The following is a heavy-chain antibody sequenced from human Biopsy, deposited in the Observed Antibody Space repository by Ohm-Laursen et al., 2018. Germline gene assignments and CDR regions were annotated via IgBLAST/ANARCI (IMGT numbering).Heavy chain of an antibody. CDR3: ARDETGSSVFGPYYYGMDV. CDR1: GYSFTKYY. D-gene: IGHD3-9*01. Sequence: SVKVSCKASGYSFTKYYINWVRQAPGQGLEWMGIINPTGGTTSYAEKFQGRVTMTRDTSTGTVYLELNSLIYEDTALYYCARDETGSSVFGPYYYGMDVWGQGTTVTVSS. CDR2: INPTGGTT. V-gene: IGHV1-46*01. J-gene: IGHJ6*02.